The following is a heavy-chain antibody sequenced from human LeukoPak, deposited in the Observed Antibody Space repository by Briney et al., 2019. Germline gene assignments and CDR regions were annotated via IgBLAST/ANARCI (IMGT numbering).Heavy chain of an antibody. CDR1: GYSFTNYW. CDR3: ARPRIAAAGNVYYMDV. D-gene: IGHD6-13*01. V-gene: IGHV5-51*01. CDR2: IYPGDSDT. J-gene: IGHJ6*03. Sequence: GESLKISCKASGYSFTNYWIGWVRQMPGKGLEWMGIIYPGDSDTRYSPSFQGQVTISADKSISTAYLQWSSLKASDTAMYYCARPRIAAAGNVYYMDVWGKGTAVTVSS.